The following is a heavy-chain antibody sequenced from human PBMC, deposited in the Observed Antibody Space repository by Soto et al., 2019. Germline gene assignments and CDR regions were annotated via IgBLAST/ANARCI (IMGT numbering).Heavy chain of an antibody. D-gene: IGHD5-12*01. Sequence: GGSLRLSCAASGFTFSSYGMHWVRQAPGKGLEWVAVISYDGSNKYYADSVKGRFTISRDNSKNTLYLQMNSLRAEDTAVYYCAKELKKSPGSRDGYNFGRAFDYWGQGTLVTVSS. V-gene: IGHV3-30*18. CDR1: GFTFSSYG. CDR2: ISYDGSNK. J-gene: IGHJ4*02. CDR3: AKELKKSPGSRDGYNFGRAFDY.